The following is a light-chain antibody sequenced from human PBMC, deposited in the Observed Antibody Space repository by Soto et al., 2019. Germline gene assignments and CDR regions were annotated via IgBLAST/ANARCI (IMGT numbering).Light chain of an antibody. CDR3: CSYAGSSTFYV. CDR1: SSDVGSYNL. CDR2: EGS. Sequence: QSALTQPASVSGSPGQSLTISCTGTSSDVGSYNLVSWYQQHPGKAPKLMIYEGSKRPSGVSNRFSGSKSGNTASLTISGLQAEDEADYYCCSYAGSSTFYVFGTGTKLTVL. J-gene: IGLJ1*01. V-gene: IGLV2-23*01.